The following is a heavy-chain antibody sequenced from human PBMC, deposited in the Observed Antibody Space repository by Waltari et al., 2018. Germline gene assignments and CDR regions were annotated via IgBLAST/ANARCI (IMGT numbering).Heavy chain of an antibody. J-gene: IGHJ6*03. V-gene: IGHV4-61*02. D-gene: IGHD3-3*01. CDR1: GDSISSGSYY. CDR2: IYTSGST. CDR3: ATIFGDYYYMDV. Sequence: QVQLQESGPGLVKPSQTLSLTCTVSGDSISSGSYYWSWIRQPAGKGLEWIGRIYTSGSTNYNPSLKSRVTISVDTSKNQFSLKLSSVTAADTAVYYCATIFGDYYYMDVWGKGTTVTVSS.